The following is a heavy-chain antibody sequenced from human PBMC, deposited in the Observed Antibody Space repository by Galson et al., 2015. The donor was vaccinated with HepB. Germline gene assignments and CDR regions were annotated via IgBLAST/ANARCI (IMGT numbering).Heavy chain of an antibody. V-gene: IGHV3-30*04. Sequence: SLRLSCAASGFTFSSYAMHWVRQAPGKGLEWVAVISYDGSNKYYADSVKGRFTISRDNSKNTLYLQMNSLRAEDTAVYYCARDPPTRPNGSGWYGFDYWGQGTLVTVSS. CDR3: ARDPPTRPNGSGWYGFDY. J-gene: IGHJ4*02. CDR2: ISYDGSNK. D-gene: IGHD6-19*01. CDR1: GFTFSSYA.